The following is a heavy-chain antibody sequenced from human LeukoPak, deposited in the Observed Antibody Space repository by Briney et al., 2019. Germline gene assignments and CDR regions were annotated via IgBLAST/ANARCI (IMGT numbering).Heavy chain of an antibody. J-gene: IGHJ4*02. CDR2: INSDGSST. CDR1: GFTFSSYW. CDR3: ARDRGGADDFWSGYYTGYFDY. D-gene: IGHD3-3*01. V-gene: IGHV3-74*01. Sequence: PGGSLRFSCAASGFTFSSYWMHWVRQAPGKGLVWVSRINSDGSSTSYADSVKGRFTISRDNAKNTLYLQMNSLRAEDTAVYYCARDRGGADDFWSGYYTGYFDYWGQGTLVTVSS.